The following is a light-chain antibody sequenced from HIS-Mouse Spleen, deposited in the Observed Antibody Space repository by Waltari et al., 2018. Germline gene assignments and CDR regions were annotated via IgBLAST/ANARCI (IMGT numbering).Light chain of an antibody. Sequence: SYELTQPPSVSVSPGQTARITCPGDALPKQYAYLYQQKPGQAPVLVIYKDSERPSGIPERFSGSSSGTTVTLTISGVQAEDEADYYCQSADSSGTIWVFGGGTKLTVL. CDR1: ALPKQY. CDR3: QSADSSGTIWV. V-gene: IGLV3-25*03. CDR2: KDS. J-gene: IGLJ3*02.